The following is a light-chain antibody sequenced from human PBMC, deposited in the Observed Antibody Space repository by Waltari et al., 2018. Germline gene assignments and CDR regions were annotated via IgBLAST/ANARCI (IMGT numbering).Light chain of an antibody. J-gene: IGLJ2*01. CDR1: RSNIGAGYY. CDR2: EKI. CDR3: SAWDTSLSAVL. V-gene: IGLV1-40*01. Sequence: QSVLTQPPSTSGAPGQRITISCTGTRSNIGAGYYVSWYQQFQGTAPKLLIYEKINRPSGGPDRFSGSKSGTSSSLTITGLQSADEADYYCSAWDTSLSAVLFGGGTRLTVL.